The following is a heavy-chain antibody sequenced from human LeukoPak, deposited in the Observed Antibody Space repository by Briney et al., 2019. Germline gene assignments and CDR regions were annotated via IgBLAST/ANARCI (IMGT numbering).Heavy chain of an antibody. Sequence: ASVKVSCKASGYTFTNYYIHWVRQDPGQGLEWMGMIIPSDGFTTYAQKFQGRLTMTRDMSTSTVYMELSSLRSEDTALYYCATAGRRLFGVLIPLSFDYWGQGTLVTVSS. V-gene: IGHV1-46*01. D-gene: IGHD3-3*01. CDR1: GYTFTNYY. CDR2: IIPSDGFT. CDR3: ATAGRRLFGVLIPLSFDY. J-gene: IGHJ4*02.